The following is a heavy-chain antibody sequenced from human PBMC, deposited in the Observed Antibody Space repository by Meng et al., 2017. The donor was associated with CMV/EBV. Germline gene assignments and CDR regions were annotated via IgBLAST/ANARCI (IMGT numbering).Heavy chain of an antibody. Sequence: ASVKVSCKASGYSFSTFGITWRRQAPGQGLEWRRWISDHSRNTNYTRKFEGRVTMTTDASTTTAYMDLRDLRFDDTAVYYCARARVDDVLTGYLPQGDVYYYGMDVWGLGTTVTVSS. J-gene: IGHJ6*02. D-gene: IGHD3-9*01. CDR3: ARARVDDVLTGYLPQGDVYYYGMDV. CDR1: GYSFSTFG. V-gene: IGHV1-18*01. CDR2: ISDHSRNT.